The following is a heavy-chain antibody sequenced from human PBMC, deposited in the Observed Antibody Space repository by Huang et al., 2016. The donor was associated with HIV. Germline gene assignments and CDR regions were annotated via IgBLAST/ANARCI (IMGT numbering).Heavy chain of an antibody. Sequence: QVQLQESGPGLVKPSETLSLICSVSGGAITSHYWSWIRQSPGKGLEWIGYIHESGSTKYNPSLKSRVTMSVDPSKNQFSRRLTSVTAADTAVYFCARDAAYVRGPARPPRDSSDAWGRGTVVTVSS. CDR3: ARDAAYVRGPARPPRDSSDA. V-gene: IGHV4-59*11. CDR1: GGAITSHY. J-gene: IGHJ3*01. CDR2: IHESGST. D-gene: IGHD3-10*02.